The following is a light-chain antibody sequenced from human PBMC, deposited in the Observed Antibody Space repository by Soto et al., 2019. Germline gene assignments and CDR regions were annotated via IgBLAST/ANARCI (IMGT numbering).Light chain of an antibody. V-gene: IGKV3-15*01. CDR1: QSVSNN. J-gene: IGKJ5*01. CDR3: KQYDIWPPT. CDR2: GAT. Sequence: EIVLTQSPGTLSLSPGERVTLSCRASQSVSNNLAWYQQKPGQAPRLLIHGATTRATGIQARFSGSGSGTGFTLTISSLQSEDFAVYYCKQYDIWPPTFGQGTRLEIK.